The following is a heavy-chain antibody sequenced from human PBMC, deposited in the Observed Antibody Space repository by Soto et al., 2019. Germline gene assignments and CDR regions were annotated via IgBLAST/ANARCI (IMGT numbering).Heavy chain of an antibody. CDR2: IFWDDDK. V-gene: IGHV2-5*02. J-gene: IGHJ4*02. Sequence: SGPTLVNPTHPLTLTCTFSGFSLSTSGVAVGWIRQAPRKAPEWLAFIFWDDDKRYSPSLENRLTITKDTSKNQVVLTMTNMAPVYTATYYCARIFDFWSGYYFSYWGRGTLVTVSS. CDR1: GFSLSTSGVA. D-gene: IGHD3-3*01. CDR3: ARIFDFWSGYYFSY.